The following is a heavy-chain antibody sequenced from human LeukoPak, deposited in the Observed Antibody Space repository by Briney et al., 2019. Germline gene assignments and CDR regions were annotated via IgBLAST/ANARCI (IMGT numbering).Heavy chain of an antibody. V-gene: IGHV4-39*01. CDR2: IYYSGST. D-gene: IGHD6-13*01. Sequence: SETLSLTCTVSGGSISSYYWGWIRQPPGKGLEWIGSIYYSGSTYYNPSLKSRVTISVDTSKNQFSLKLSSVTAADTAVYYCARHEKGSSWYYDYWGQGTLVTVSS. CDR1: GGSISSYY. CDR3: ARHEKGSSWYYDY. J-gene: IGHJ4*02.